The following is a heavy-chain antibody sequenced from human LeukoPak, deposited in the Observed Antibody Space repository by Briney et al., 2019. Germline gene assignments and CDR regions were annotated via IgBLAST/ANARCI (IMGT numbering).Heavy chain of an antibody. V-gene: IGHV3-30*18. Sequence: PGGSLRLSCAASGFTFRSYAMHWVRQAPGKGLEWVSVISYDGNEEYYADSVKGRFTVSRDNSRNTLYLQMNSLRVDDTAVYFCTKDRSGRETGNQRDDYWGQGTLVTVSS. D-gene: IGHD1-14*01. CDR2: ISYDGNEE. CDR3: TKDRSGRETGNQRDDY. CDR1: GFTFRSYA. J-gene: IGHJ4*02.